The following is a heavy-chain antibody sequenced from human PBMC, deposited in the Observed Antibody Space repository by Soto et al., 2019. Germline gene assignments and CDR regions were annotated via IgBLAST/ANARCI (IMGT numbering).Heavy chain of an antibody. D-gene: IGHD5-12*01. CDR1: GGSVSSGAYY. CDR2: IYYSGST. V-gene: IGHV4-31*11. Sequence: SETLSLTCAVSGGSVSSGAYYWTWIRQRPGKGLEWIGYIYYSGSTYYSPSLKSRLSISLDTSKNQFSLRLSSVTAADTAMYYCARARLRAVYAFDIWGQGTMVTVSS. CDR3: ARARLRAVYAFDI. J-gene: IGHJ3*02.